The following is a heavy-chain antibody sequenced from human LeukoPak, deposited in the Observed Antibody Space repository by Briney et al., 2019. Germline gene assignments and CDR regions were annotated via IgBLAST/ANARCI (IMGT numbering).Heavy chain of an antibody. V-gene: IGHV3-30*18. Sequence: GGSLRLSCAASGFTFSSYGMHWVRQAPGKGLEWVAVISYDGSNKYYADSVKGRFTISRDNSKNTLYPQMNSLRAEDTAVYYCAKALRGAREVVDYWGQGTLVTVSS. CDR2: ISYDGSNK. CDR3: AKALRGAREVVDY. CDR1: GFTFSSYG. J-gene: IGHJ4*02. D-gene: IGHD1-26*01.